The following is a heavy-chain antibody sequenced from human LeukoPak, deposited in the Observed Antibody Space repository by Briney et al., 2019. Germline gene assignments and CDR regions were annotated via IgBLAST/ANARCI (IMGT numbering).Heavy chain of an antibody. CDR2: IYYSGST. V-gene: IGHV4-30-4*08. CDR3: ARSTVVPAAPFDY. D-gene: IGHD2-2*01. Sequence: SQTLSLTCTVSGGSISSGDYYWSWIRQPPGKGLEWIGYIYYSGSTYYNPSLKSRVTISVDTSKNQFSLKLGSVTAADTAVYYCARSTVVPAAPFDYWGQGTLVTVSS. CDR1: GGSISSGDYY. J-gene: IGHJ4*02.